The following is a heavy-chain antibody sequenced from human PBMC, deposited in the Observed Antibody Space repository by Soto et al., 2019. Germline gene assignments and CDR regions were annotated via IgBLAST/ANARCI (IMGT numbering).Heavy chain of an antibody. CDR1: GFTFSDHF. J-gene: IGHJ4*01. CDR2: SRNKANSYTR. Sequence: GGSLRLSGAASGFTFSDHFMDWVSQTPGKGLEWVGRSRNKANSYTREYAASVKGRFTISRDGGKNSLYLQMNSLKTEDTAVYYGAYTAVGGSTGCDYWGQVTLVTVCS. CDR3: AYTAVGGSTGCDY. D-gene: IGHD6-19*01. V-gene: IGHV3-72*01.